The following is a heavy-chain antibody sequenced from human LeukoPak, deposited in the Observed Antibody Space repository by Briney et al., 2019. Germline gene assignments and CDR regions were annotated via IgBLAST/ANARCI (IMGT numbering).Heavy chain of an antibody. CDR1: GVSISAYY. V-gene: IGHV4-59*08. D-gene: IGHD1-1*01. CDR2: IYYSGIT. CDR3: ARHVIGTYDH. J-gene: IGHJ4*02. Sequence: SETLSLTCTVSGVSISAYYWSWIRQSPGKGLEWIGSIYYSGITSYNPSLKSRVTISVDTSSNQFSLKPSSVTAADTAVYYCARHVIGTYDHWGQGTLVTVSS.